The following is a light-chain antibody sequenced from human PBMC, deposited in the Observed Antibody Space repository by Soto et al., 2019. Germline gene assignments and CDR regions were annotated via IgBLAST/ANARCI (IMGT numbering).Light chain of an antibody. CDR2: AAS. CDR3: QQSHSAPLT. CDR1: RSISSH. J-gene: IGKJ4*01. V-gene: IGKV1-39*01. Sequence: QMTQSPSSLFASVGDRLTITCRARRSISSHLNWYQQKVGQTPRLLIYAASTLQSEVPPRFSGSGSGTEFTLTISALQREDFATYYCQQSHSAPLTFGGGTKIQI.